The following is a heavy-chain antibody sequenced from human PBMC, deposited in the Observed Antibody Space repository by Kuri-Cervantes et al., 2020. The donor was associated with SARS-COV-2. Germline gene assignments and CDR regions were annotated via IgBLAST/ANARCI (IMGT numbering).Heavy chain of an antibody. CDR3: ESLSPGPDIVVLPAAPRSEYFQH. D-gene: IGHD2-2*01. CDR2: IYYSGST. J-gene: IGHJ1*01. Sequence: SETLSPTCTVSGGSISSSRYYWGWIRQPPGKGLEWIGSIYYSGSTYYNLSLQSPGTISVDTSKNQFSLKLSSVTAADTAVYYCESLSPGPDIVVLPAAPRSEYFQHWGQGTLVTVSS. V-gene: IGHV4-39*07. CDR1: GGSISSSRYY.